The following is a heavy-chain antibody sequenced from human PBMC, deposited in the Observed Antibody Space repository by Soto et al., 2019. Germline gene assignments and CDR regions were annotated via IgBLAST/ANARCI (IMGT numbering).Heavy chain of an antibody. D-gene: IGHD5-12*01. CDR1: GYTFTSYD. Sequence: ASVKVSCKASGYTFTSYDINWVRQATGQGLEWMGWMNPNSGNTGYAQKFQGRVTMTRNTSISTAYMELSSLRSEDTAVYYCARDIVATYDAFDIRGQGTRVTVSS. J-gene: IGHJ3*02. CDR3: ARDIVATYDAFDI. V-gene: IGHV1-8*01. CDR2: MNPNSGNT.